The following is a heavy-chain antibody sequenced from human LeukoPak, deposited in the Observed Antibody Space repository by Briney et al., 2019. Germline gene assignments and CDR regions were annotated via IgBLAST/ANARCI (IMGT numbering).Heavy chain of an antibody. Sequence: GGSLRLSCAASGFTFSSYWMSWVRQAPGKGLERVANIKQDGSDKYYVDSVKGRFTISRDNAKNSLYVQMNSPRAEDTGVYYCARGPSKSNAFDIWGQGTMVTVSS. J-gene: IGHJ3*02. V-gene: IGHV3-7*01. CDR3: ARGPSKSNAFDI. CDR2: IKQDGSDK. CDR1: GFTFSSYW.